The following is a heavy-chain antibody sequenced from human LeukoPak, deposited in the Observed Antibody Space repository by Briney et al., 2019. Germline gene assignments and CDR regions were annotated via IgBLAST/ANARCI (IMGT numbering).Heavy chain of an antibody. CDR1: GFTFSSYW. Sequence: PVGTLRLSCAASGFTFSSYWMHWVRQSPGKGLVWVSRIKSDGSTTTYADSVKGRFTISRDNAKNTLYLQMNSVIAELTAVYYCARVVDTHFDRWGQPTLVTVS. CDR2: IKSDGSTT. CDR3: ARVVDTHFDR. J-gene: IGHJ4*02. V-gene: IGHV3-74*01. D-gene: IGHD5-18*01.